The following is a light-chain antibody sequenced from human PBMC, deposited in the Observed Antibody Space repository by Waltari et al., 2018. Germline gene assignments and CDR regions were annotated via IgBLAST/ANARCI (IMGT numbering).Light chain of an antibody. CDR3: QSYDVTLRYV. CDR1: NIGSHLD. J-gene: IGLJ1*01. Sequence: QSMLTQPPSVSGAPGQRTPISCSNIGSHLDVHWYQQLPGSVPKLLIYANTNRPSGVPDRFSGSKSGTSASLAITGLQAEDEADYYCQSYDVTLRYVFGPGTKVTVL. V-gene: IGLV1-40*01. CDR2: ANT.